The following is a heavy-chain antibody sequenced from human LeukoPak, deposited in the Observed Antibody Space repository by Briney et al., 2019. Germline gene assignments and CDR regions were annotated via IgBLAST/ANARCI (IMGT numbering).Heavy chain of an antibody. CDR2: ISYYGSNK. CDR3: ARGHGGNWNAVNAFDI. J-gene: IGHJ3*02. V-gene: IGHV3-30*04. CDR1: VFAFSSYA. Sequence: GGSLRLSCAASVFAFSSYAMHWGRQAPGKGLGGVAVISYYGSNKYYADSGQGRLTISREHSKNTLYLQMTRLRAADPAVYYCARGHGGNWNAVNAFDIWGQGTMVTVSS. D-gene: IGHD1-1*01.